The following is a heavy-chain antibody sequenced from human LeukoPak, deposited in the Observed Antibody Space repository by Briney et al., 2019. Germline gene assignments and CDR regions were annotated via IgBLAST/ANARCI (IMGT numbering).Heavy chain of an antibody. V-gene: IGHV3-53*01. Sequence: GGSLRLSCAASGFTVSSNYMSWVRQPPGKGLEWVSVIYSTGSTYYAASVKGRFTISRDNSKSTLYLQMNSLRGEDTAVYYCARGSSSCFELDYWGQGTLVTVSS. CDR1: GFTVSSNY. D-gene: IGHD6-19*01. CDR2: IYSTGST. J-gene: IGHJ4*02. CDR3: ARGSSSCFELDY.